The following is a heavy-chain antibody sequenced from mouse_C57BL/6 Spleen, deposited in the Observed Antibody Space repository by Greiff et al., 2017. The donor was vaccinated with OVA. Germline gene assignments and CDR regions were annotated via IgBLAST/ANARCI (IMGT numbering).Heavy chain of an antibody. Sequence: DVMLLQSEGGLVQPGTSMKLSCTASGYTFSDYYMPWVSQVPEKGLEWVANINYDGSSTYYLDNLKSRFIISRNNAKNNLYLQMSSLTSEDSAAYYCARGYGSPDLDYWGQGTTLTVSS. CDR1: GYTFSDYY. CDR3: ARGYGSPDLDY. J-gene: IGHJ2*01. V-gene: IGHV5-16*01. D-gene: IGHD2-2*01. CDR2: INYDGSST.